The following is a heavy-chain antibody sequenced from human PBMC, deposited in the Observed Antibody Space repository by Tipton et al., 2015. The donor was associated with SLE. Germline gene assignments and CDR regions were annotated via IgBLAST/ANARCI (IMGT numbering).Heavy chain of an antibody. CDR3: TRRITMVRGPPGAAFDI. CDR2: IRSKAYGGTT. Sequence: QLVQSGGGLVKPGGSLRLSCAASGFTFSNAWMSWVRQAPGKGLEWVGFIRSKAYGGTTEYAASVKGRFTISRDDSKSIAYLQMNSLKTEDTAVYYCTRRITMVRGPPGAAFDIWGQGTMVTVSS. CDR1: GFTFSNAW. V-gene: IGHV3-49*04. D-gene: IGHD3-10*01. J-gene: IGHJ3*02.